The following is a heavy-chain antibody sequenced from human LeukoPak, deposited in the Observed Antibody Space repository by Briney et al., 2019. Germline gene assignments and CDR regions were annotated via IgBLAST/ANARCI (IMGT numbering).Heavy chain of an antibody. CDR1: GFTFGDYY. CDR3: AKDSVAAAGTAWFDP. D-gene: IGHD6-13*01. J-gene: IGHJ5*02. Sequence: GGSLRLSCAASGFTFGDYYMSWIRQAPGKGLEWVSYISGSGSAIYYADSVKGRFTISRDNAKNSLYLQMNSLRPEDTALYYCAKDSVAAAGTAWFDPWGQGTLVTVSS. V-gene: IGHV3-11*01. CDR2: ISGSGSAI.